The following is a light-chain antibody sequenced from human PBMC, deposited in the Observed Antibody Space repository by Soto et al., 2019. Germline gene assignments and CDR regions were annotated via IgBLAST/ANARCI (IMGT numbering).Light chain of an antibody. J-gene: IGLJ1*01. V-gene: IGLV2-23*02. CDR2: EVS. CDR3: CSYAGSSTLYV. Sequence: QSVLTQSASLSGSPGQSITISCTGTSSDVGSYNLVSWYQRHPGKAPKLMIYEVSKRPSGVSNRFSGSKSGNTASLTISGLQAEDEADYYCCSYAGSSTLYVFGTGTKVTVL. CDR1: SSDVGSYNL.